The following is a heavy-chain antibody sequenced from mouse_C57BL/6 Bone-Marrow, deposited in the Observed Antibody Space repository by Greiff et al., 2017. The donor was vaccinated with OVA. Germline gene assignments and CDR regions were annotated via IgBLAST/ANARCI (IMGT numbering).Heavy chain of an antibody. CDR2: SRNKANDYTT. J-gene: IGHJ1*03. Sequence: DVMLVESGGGLVQSGRSLRLSCATSGFTFSDFYMEWVRQAPGKGLEWIAASRNKANDYTTEYSASVKGRFIVSRDTSQSILYLQMNALRAEDTAIYYCARDASRGWYFDVWGTGTTVTVSS. CDR1: GFTFSDFY. CDR3: ARDASRGWYFDV. V-gene: IGHV7-1*01.